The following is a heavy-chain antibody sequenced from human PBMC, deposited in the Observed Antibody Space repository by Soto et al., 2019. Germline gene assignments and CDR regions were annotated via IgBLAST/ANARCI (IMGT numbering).Heavy chain of an antibody. D-gene: IGHD3-22*01. V-gene: IGHV4-39*01. CDR1: GGSISSSSYY. J-gene: IGHJ3*01. CDR3: ATPVSSGYQAFEV. CDR2: IYSSGSA. Sequence: QLQLQESGPGLVRPSETLSLTCIVSGGSISSSSYYWGWIRQPPGKGLEWIGSIYSSGSAYYNPSRKSRHTISVDTSKNQFSLKETSVTAADTAVYYCATPVSSGYQAFEVWGQGTMVTVSS.